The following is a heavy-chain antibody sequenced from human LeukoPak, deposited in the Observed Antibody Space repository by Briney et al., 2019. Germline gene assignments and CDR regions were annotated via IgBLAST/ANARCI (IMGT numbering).Heavy chain of an antibody. V-gene: IGHV3-15*01. CDR1: GVTLSNAW. J-gene: IGHJ4*02. CDR3: ATFLITMVRGSREYFDY. D-gene: IGHD3-10*01. Sequence: PGGSLRLSCAASGVTLSNAWMSWVRQTPERRLEWVGRLKSKADGGTTDYAAPVKGRFTVSRDDSTNTLYLQMNSLKTEDTAVYYCATFLITMVRGSREYFDYWAREPWSPSPQ. CDR2: LKSKADGGTT.